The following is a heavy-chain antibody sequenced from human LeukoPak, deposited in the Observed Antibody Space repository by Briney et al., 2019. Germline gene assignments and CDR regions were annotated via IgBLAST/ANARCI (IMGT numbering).Heavy chain of an antibody. J-gene: IGHJ4*02. CDR1: GGSFSGYY. CDR3: ARHSDGHTSFDY. V-gene: IGHV4-34*01. CDR2: INHSGST. D-gene: IGHD5-24*01. Sequence: PSETLSLTCAVYGGSFSGYYWSWIRQPPGKGLEWIGEINHSGSTNYNPSLKSRVTISVDTSKNQFSLKLSSVTAADTAVYYCARHSDGHTSFDYWGQGTLVTVSS.